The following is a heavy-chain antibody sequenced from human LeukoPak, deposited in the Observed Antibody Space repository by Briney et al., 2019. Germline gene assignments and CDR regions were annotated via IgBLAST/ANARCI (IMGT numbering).Heavy chain of an antibody. D-gene: IGHD5-24*01. CDR2: ITSSSTYT. CDR1: GFSFSSYN. J-gene: IGHJ4*02. Sequence: PGWSLRLSCAASGFSFSSYNMNWVRQAPGKGLEWVSSITSSSTYTFYADSVKGRFTISRDNARNSLYLQMNSLRAEDTAVYYCAKSGYNRFDYWGQGTLVTVSS. V-gene: IGHV3-21*04. CDR3: AKSGYNRFDY.